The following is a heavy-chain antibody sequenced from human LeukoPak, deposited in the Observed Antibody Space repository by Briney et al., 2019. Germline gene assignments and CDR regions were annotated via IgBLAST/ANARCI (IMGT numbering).Heavy chain of an antibody. CDR1: GFTFSSYA. J-gene: IGHJ2*01. D-gene: IGHD2-15*01. Sequence: GGSLRLSCAASGFTFSSYAMSWVRQAPGKGLEWVSAISGSGGSTYYADSVKGRFTISRDNSKNTLYLQMNSLRAEDTAVYYCAKVLTAQKYCSGGSCWFDLWGRGTLVTVSS. CDR2: ISGSGGST. V-gene: IGHV3-23*01. CDR3: AKVLTAQKYCSGGSCWFDL.